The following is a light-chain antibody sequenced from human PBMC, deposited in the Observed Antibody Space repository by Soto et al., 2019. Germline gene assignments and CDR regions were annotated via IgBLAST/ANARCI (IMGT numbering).Light chain of an antibody. V-gene: IGLV2-8*01. CDR3: SAYAGSNTFV. CDR1: SSDVGGNY. CDR2: EVT. J-gene: IGLJ1*01. Sequence: QSVLAHPPSASGSPGQSVTISCTGTSSDVGGNYVSWYQQHLGKAPKLIIYEVTLRPSGVPDRFSGSKSGNTASLTVSGLQADDEADYYCSAYAGSNTFVFGTGTKLTVL.